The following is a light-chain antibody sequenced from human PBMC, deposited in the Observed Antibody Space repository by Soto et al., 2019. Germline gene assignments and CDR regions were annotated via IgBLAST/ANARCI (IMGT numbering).Light chain of an antibody. J-gene: IGLJ3*02. CDR3: QSYDSSLSAL. CDR2: GNS. V-gene: IGLV1-40*01. Sequence: QSVQTQPPSVSGAPGQRVTISCTGSSSNIGAGYDVHWYQQLPGTAPKLLIYGNSNRPSGVPDRFSGSKSGTSASLAITGLQAEDEADYYCQSYDSSLSALFGVGTKLTVL. CDR1: SSNIGAGYD.